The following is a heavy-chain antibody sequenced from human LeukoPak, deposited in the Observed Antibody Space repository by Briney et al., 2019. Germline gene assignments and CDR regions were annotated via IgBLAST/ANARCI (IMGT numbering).Heavy chain of an antibody. CDR1: GYTFTNYA. Sequence: ASVKVSCKASGYTFTNYAMNWVRQAPGQGFEWMGWINTNTGNPTYAQGFTGGFAFSLDTSFSTAYLQISSLTADDNAIYYCVRDQAGGPDYWGQGTLVTVSS. CDR2: INTNTGNP. CDR3: VRDQAGGPDY. V-gene: IGHV7-4-1*02. D-gene: IGHD2-15*01. J-gene: IGHJ4*02.